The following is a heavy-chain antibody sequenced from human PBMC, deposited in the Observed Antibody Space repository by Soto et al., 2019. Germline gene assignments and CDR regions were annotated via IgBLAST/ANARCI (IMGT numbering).Heavy chain of an antibody. D-gene: IGHD2-2*01. CDR3: AIDRLRGYANSGFYS. V-gene: IGHV1-18*01. J-gene: IGHJ4*02. CDR2: INTHTGNR. Sequence: QINLVQSGAEVRNPGASVKVSCQASGYSFSQYGLNWVRQAPGQGLEWMGWINTHTGNRDYAQKFEDRSTMTADTSATIVYMELRGLRSADTAIYVCAIDRLRGYANSGFYSWGQGTLVTVSS. CDR1: GYSFSQYG.